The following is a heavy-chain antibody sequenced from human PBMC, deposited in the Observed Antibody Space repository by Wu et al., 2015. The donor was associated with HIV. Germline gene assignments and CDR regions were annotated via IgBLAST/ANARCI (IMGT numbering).Heavy chain of an antibody. CDR3: ARVQFDPRYYTYFDL. J-gene: IGHJ5*01. Sequence: QVQLVQSGAEVKKPGASVKVSCKTSGYTFTSYGISWVRQAPGQGLEWMGWISAYNGNTNYAQTLQGRVTLTTDTSTNTAYMELRSLRSDDTAIYFCARVQFDPRYYTYFDLWGQGTLVTLSS. D-gene: IGHD2-21*01. CDR2: ISAYNGNT. CDR1: GYTFTSYG. V-gene: IGHV1-18*01.